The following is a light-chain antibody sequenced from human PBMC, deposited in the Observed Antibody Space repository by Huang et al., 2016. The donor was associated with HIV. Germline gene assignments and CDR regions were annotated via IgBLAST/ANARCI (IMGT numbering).Light chain of an antibody. CDR3: QQLNSYPRT. Sequence: IQLTQSPSSLSASVGDRVTITCRASQGISSYLAWYQEKPGKVPKLLIYAASTLQSGVPSRFSGSGSGTDFTLTISSLQSEDFATYYCQQLNSYPRTFGQGTKVEIK. CDR1: QGISSY. CDR2: AAS. V-gene: IGKV1-9*01. J-gene: IGKJ1*01.